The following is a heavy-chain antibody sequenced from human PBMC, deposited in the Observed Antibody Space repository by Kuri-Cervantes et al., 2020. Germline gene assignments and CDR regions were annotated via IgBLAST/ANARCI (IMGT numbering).Heavy chain of an antibody. CDR2: ISASGGNT. Sequence: GESLKISCAASGFTFDDYAMHWVRQAPGKGLEWVSAISASGGNTYYADPVKGRFTISRDNSKNTLYLQMNSLRVEDTAVYYCAKVAIPAGTRGRLSYYYGLDVWGQGTTVTVSS. V-gene: IGHV3-23*01. D-gene: IGHD2-2*01. J-gene: IGHJ6*02. CDR1: GFTFDDYA. CDR3: AKVAIPAGTRGRLSYYYGLDV.